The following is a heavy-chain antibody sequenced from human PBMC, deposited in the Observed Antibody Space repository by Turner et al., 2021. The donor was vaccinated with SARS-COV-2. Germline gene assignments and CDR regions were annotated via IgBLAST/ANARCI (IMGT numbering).Heavy chain of an antibody. CDR3: ATAPANYYDSSGSKGFYYYYYGMDV. CDR1: GYTLIELS. V-gene: IGHV1-24*01. Sequence: QVQLVQSGAKVKKPGASVKVTCKVSGYTLIELSMHWVRQAPGKGLEWMGGFDPEDGETIYAQKFQGRVTMTEDTSTDTAYMELSSLRSEDTAVYYCATAPANYYDSSGSKGFYYYYYGMDVWGQGTTVTVSS. D-gene: IGHD3-22*01. J-gene: IGHJ6*02. CDR2: FDPEDGET.